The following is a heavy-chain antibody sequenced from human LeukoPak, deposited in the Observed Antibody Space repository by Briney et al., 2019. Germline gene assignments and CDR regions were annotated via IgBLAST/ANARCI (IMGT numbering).Heavy chain of an antibody. CDR1: GGSISSGGYY. J-gene: IGHJ4*02. CDR3: ARTCAFSGSESFDY. V-gene: IGHV4-31*03. CDR2: IYYSGST. Sequence: PSQTLSLTCTVSGGSISSGGYYWSWIRQHPGKGLEWIGYIYYSGSTYYNPSLKSRVTISVDTSKNQFSLKLSSVTAADTAVYYCARTCAFSGSESFDYWGQGTLVTVSS. D-gene: IGHD3-22*01.